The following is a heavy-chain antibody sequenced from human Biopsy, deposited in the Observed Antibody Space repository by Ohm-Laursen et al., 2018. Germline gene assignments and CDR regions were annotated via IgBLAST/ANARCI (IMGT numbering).Heavy chain of an antibody. D-gene: IGHD3-22*01. Sequence: TLSLTCTVSGDSVTKYYWSWIRQPPGKGLEWIGYVSYSGNTKYNPSLKSRVIISADTSKNQFSLKLSSVTAADTAMHYCAAYYYDSSGYFYAFHYWGQGTLVTVSS. CDR2: VSYSGNT. CDR3: AAYYYDSSGYFYAFHY. V-gene: IGHV4-59*08. J-gene: IGHJ4*02. CDR1: GDSVTKYY.